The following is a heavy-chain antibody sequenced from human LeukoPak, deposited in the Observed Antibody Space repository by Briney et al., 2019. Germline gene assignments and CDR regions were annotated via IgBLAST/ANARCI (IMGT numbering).Heavy chain of an antibody. J-gene: IGHJ4*02. D-gene: IGHD5-12*01. CDR2: INWNSGNT. V-gene: IGHV3-9*01. Sequence: GGSLRLSCAASGFTFDNYAMHWVRQVPGKGLEGVSSINWNSGNTGYADSVRGRFTISRDNANNSLYLQMNSLRGEDTALYYCATNGGGNSGYGNFDYWGQGILVTVSS. CDR1: GFTFDNYA. CDR3: ATNGGGNSGYGNFDY.